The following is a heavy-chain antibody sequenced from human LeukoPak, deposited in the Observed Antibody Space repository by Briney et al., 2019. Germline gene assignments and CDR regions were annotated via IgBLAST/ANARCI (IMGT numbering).Heavy chain of an antibody. CDR2: INTNTGNP. CDR3: AREFTVVGDGYNFGY. V-gene: IGHV7-4-1*02. D-gene: IGHD5-24*01. Sequence: VASVKVSCKASGYTFTSYAMNWVRQAPGQGLEWMGWINTNTGNPTYAQGFTGRFVFSLDTSVSTAYLQISSLKAEDTAVYYCAREFTVVGDGYNFGYWGQGTLVTVSS. CDR1: GYTFTSYA. J-gene: IGHJ4*02.